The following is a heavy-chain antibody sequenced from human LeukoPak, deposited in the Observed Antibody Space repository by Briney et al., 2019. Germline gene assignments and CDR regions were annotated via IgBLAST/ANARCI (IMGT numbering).Heavy chain of an antibody. CDR2: LSVGGGDT. J-gene: IGHJ4*02. V-gene: IGHV3-23*01. Sequence: GGSLRLSCAASGFTLSSYSMSWVRQAPGKGLEGVAALSVGGGDTYYADSVKGRFTISRDISKSTLYLQMNGLRAEDTATYYCARDYTEGITWYYYFDYWGQGTLVSVSS. D-gene: IGHD3-16*01. CDR3: ARDYTEGITWYYYFDY. CDR1: GFTLSSYS.